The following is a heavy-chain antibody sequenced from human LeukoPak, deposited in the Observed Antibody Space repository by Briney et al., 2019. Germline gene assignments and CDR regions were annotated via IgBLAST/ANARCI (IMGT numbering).Heavy chain of an antibody. CDR2: ISNSGTTK. CDR3: AGGGDF. J-gene: IGHJ4*02. Sequence: GGSLRLSCAASGFPFNTYEMNWVRQAPGKGLEWVSYISNSGTTKYYADSVMGRLTISRDNAKNSLYLQMNSLRAEDTAVYYCAGGGDFWGQGTLVTVSS. D-gene: IGHD3-10*01. CDR1: GFPFNTYE. V-gene: IGHV3-48*03.